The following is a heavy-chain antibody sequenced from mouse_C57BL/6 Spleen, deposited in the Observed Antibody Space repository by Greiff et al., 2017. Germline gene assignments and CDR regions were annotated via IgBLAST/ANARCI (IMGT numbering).Heavy chain of an antibody. CDR2: ILRNSGSN. CDR1: GYSFTSDW. V-gene: IGHV1-64*01. J-gene: IGHJ4*01. CDR3: ARPGTTTVVDYAMDY. D-gene: IGHD1-1*01. Sequence: VRLQQPGAELVKPGASVKLSCKVSGYSFTSDWLYWVKQRPGQGLEWIGMILRNSGSNNYNEKVKNKATLTVDKSASTAYMKLNSLTTEDSAVYYCARPGTTTVVDYAMDYWGQGASVTVSS.